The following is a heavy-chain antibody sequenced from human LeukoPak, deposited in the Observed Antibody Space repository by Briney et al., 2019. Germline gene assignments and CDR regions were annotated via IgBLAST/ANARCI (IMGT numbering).Heavy chain of an antibody. Sequence: ASVKVSCKASGYTFTGYYMHWVRQAPGQGLEWMGWINPNSGCTNYAQKFQGRVTMTRDASISTAYMELSRLRSDDTAVYYCARLQSRQLAIDYWGQGTLVTVSS. CDR3: ARLQSRQLAIDY. CDR1: GYTFTGYY. D-gene: IGHD6-13*01. V-gene: IGHV1-2*02. J-gene: IGHJ4*02. CDR2: INPNSGCT.